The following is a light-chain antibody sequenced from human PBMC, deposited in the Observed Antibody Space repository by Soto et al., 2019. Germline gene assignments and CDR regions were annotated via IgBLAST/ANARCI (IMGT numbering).Light chain of an antibody. CDR3: ETWDTRLSTPYV. V-gene: IGLV1-51*01. Sequence: QSVLTQPPSVSAAPGQTVTISCSGSSSNIGNNFVSWYQQVPGTAPTLPNYANNKRPSGIPARCSGSNSGTSATLGITGRQTGAEADYYCETWDTRLSTPYVFGTGTKPTVL. CDR2: ANN. CDR1: SSNIGNNF. J-gene: IGLJ1*01.